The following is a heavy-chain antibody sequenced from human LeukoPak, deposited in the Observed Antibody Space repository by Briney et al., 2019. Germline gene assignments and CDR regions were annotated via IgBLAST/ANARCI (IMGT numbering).Heavy chain of an antibody. D-gene: IGHD2-15*01. J-gene: IGHJ3*02. CDR3: ARIAWDAFDI. V-gene: IGHV3-74*01. CDR1: GFTFSSYW. CDR2: LNNDGSST. Sequence: GGSPRPSCAASGFTFSSYWMHWVRQAPGKGLVWVSRLNNDGSSTNYADSVKGRFTISRDNAKNTLYLQMNSLRAEDTAVYYCARIAWDAFDIWGQGTMVTVSS.